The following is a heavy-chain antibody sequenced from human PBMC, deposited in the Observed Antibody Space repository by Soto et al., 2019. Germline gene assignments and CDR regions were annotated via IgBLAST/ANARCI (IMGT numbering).Heavy chain of an antibody. CDR1: GFTFSSYG. CDR3: AKDLSAVAGTLRYYYYGMDV. D-gene: IGHD6-19*01. J-gene: IGHJ6*02. V-gene: IGHV3-30*18. Sequence: GGSLRLSCAASGFTFSSYGMHWVRQAPGKGLEWVAVISYDGSNKYYADSVKGRFTISRDNSKNTLYLQMNSLRAEDTAVYYCAKDLSAVAGTLRYYYYGMDVWGQGTTVTVSS. CDR2: ISYDGSNK.